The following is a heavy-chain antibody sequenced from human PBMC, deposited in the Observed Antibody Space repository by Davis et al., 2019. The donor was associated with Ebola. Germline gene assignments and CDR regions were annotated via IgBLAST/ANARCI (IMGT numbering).Heavy chain of an antibody. V-gene: IGHV3-30*18. CDR3: AKGGFLEWLLLGDAFDY. CDR1: GLTFSSYG. Sequence: GGSLRLSCTASGLTFSSYGMHWVRQAPGKGLEWVAVISYDGSNKYYADSVKGRFTISRDNSKNTLYLQMNSLRAEDTAVYYCAKGGFLEWLLLGDAFDYWGQGTLVTVSS. CDR2: ISYDGSNK. J-gene: IGHJ4*02. D-gene: IGHD3-3*01.